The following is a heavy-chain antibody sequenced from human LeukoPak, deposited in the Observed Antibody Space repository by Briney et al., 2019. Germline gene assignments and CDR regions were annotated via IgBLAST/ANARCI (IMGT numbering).Heavy chain of an antibody. V-gene: IGHV3-23*01. CDR1: GFTFSNFA. Sequence: GGSLRLSCAASGFTFSNFAMAWVHQVPEKGLEWVSFIRGGGAGAHYADSVRGRFTISRDNSKNTLYLEMNSLRADDTAVYYCAKASYSYGNDAFDIWGQGTKVTVSS. CDR2: IRGGGAGA. CDR3: AKASYSYGNDAFDI. J-gene: IGHJ3*02. D-gene: IGHD3-16*02.